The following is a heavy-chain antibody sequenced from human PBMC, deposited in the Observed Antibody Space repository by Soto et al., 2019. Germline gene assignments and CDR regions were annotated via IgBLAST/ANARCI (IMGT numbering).Heavy chain of an antibody. D-gene: IGHD6-13*01. CDR3: ARGDGTGLYGNSWSPSY. J-gene: IGHJ4*02. Sequence: DVQLVESGGGLVKPGGSLRLSCEASGFSFSYYSMNWVRQAPGKGLGWGPSISSSSTYINYPDDLKGRFRMSRDNSNNSLSLLMSSLKAEDTGVYYGARGDGTGLYGNSWSPSYWGQGTLVTVSS. CDR1: GFSFSYYS. V-gene: IGHV3-21*02. CDR2: ISSSSTYI.